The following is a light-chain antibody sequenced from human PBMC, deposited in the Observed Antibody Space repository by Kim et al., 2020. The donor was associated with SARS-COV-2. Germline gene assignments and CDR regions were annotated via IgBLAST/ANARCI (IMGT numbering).Light chain of an antibody. CDR2: SNN. J-gene: IGLJ2*01. Sequence: RVTISGSGSGSNIGSNYVQWYQQLPGTAPKLLIYSNNQRPSGVPDRFSGSKSGTSASLAISGLRSEDEGDYYCAAWDDSLSGHVVFGGGTQLTVL. V-gene: IGLV1-47*02. CDR3: AAWDDSLSGHVV. CDR1: GSNIGSNY.